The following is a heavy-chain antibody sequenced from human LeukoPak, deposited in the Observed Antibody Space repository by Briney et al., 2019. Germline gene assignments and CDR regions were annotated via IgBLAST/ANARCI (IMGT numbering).Heavy chain of an antibody. Sequence: SVKVSCKASGGTFSSYAISWVRQAPGQGLEWMGRIIPIFGTANYAQKFQGRVTITTDESTSTAYMELSSLRSDDTAVYYCARGPWFGELGGFDYWGQGTLVTVSS. CDR2: IIPIFGTA. CDR3: ARGPWFGELGGFDY. CDR1: GGTFSSYA. J-gene: IGHJ4*02. V-gene: IGHV1-69*05. D-gene: IGHD3-10*01.